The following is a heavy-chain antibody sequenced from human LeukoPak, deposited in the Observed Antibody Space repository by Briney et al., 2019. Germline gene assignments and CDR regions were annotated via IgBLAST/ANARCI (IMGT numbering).Heavy chain of an antibody. CDR2: IYYSGST. CDR3: ARVSIAVAAGFDP. CDR1: GYSISSSYY. D-gene: IGHD6-19*01. J-gene: IGHJ5*02. V-gene: IGHV4-38-2*02. Sequence: SETLSLTCTVSGYSISSSYYWGWIRQPPGKGLEWIGSIYYSGSTYYNPSLKSRVTISVDTSKNQFSLKLSSVTAADTAVYYCARVSIAVAAGFDPWGQGTLVTVSS.